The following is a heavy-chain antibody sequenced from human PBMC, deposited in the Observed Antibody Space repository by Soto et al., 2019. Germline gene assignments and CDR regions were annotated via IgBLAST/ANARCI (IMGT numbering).Heavy chain of an antibody. D-gene: IGHD6-13*01. Sequence: SEILSLTCTVSGGSVNSDTFYWSWIRQSAGKGLEWIGRIYSTGTTNFNPSLKSRLTMSMDMSKNQVSLNLTSVTAADTAVYYCVRDRADFSSTYYHYFSVWGRGTLVTVSS. CDR1: GGSVNSDTFY. J-gene: IGHJ2*01. V-gene: IGHV4-61*02. CDR3: VRDRADFSSTYYHYFSV. CDR2: IYSTGTT.